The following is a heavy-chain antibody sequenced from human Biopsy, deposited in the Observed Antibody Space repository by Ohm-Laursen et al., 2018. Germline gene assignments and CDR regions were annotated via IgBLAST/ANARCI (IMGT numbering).Heavy chain of an antibody. J-gene: IGHJ6*02. CDR3: ARELGNGMDV. CDR2: ISGGGTI. V-gene: IGHV3-11*01. CDR1: GFSFSDYH. Sequence: SLRLSCAATGFSFSDYHMRWIRQAPGRGLEWVSYISGGGTIYYGDSMKGRVTISGDNADNSLHLQMKSLRAEDTAVYYCARELGNGMDVWGQGTPVTVSS.